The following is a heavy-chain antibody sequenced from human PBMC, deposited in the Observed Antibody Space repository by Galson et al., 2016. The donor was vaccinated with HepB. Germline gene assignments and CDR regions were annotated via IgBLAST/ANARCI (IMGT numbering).Heavy chain of an antibody. CDR1: GFIFTTHA. J-gene: IGHJ4*02. V-gene: IGHV3-30*04. CDR2: ISYDGSNQ. D-gene: IGHD6-6*01. Sequence: SLRLSCAASGFIFTTHAMHWVRQAPGKGLEWVAIISYDGSNQYYADSVKGRFTISRGNSKDTLYLQMNSLRTEDTAVYFCAREKAALDYWGQGTLVTVSS. CDR3: AREKAALDY.